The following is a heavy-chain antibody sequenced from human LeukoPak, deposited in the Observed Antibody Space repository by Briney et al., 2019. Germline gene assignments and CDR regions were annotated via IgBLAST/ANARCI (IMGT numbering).Heavy chain of an antibody. D-gene: IGHD3-3*01. Sequence: VSVKVSCKASGYTFTSYDINWVRQATGQGLEWMGWMNPNSGNTGCAQKFQGRVTMTRNTSISTAYMELSSLRSEDTAVYYCARGDSIRFLEWFSSRALDPWGQGTLVTVSS. CDR1: GYTFTSYD. CDR2: MNPNSGNT. V-gene: IGHV1-8*01. CDR3: ARGDSIRFLEWFSSRALDP. J-gene: IGHJ5*02.